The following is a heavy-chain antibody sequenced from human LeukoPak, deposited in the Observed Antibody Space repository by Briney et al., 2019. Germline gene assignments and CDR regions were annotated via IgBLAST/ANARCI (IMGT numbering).Heavy chain of an antibody. CDR2: ISGSGGST. J-gene: IGHJ4*02. D-gene: IGHD5-24*01. Sequence: GGSLRLSCAASGFTFSSYTMSWVRQAPGKELEWVSAISGSGGSTYCADSVKGRFTISRDNSKNTLYLQMNSLRAEDTAVYYCAKRRDGYNYLVYWGQGTLVTVSS. CDR1: GFTFSSYT. V-gene: IGHV3-23*01. CDR3: AKRRDGYNYLVY.